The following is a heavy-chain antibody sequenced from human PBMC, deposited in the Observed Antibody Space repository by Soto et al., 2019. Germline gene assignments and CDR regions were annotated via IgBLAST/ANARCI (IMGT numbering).Heavy chain of an antibody. CDR2: ISWNSGSI. J-gene: IGHJ4*02. CDR1: GFTFDDYA. CDR3: AKVAAAGPFDY. D-gene: IGHD6-13*01. Sequence: EVQLVESGGGLVQPGRSLRLSCAASGFTFDDYAMHWVRQAPGKGLEWVSGISWNSGSIGYAGSVEGRFTISRDNAKNSLYLEMNSLRAEDTALYYCAKVAAAGPFDYWGQGTLVTVSS. V-gene: IGHV3-9*01.